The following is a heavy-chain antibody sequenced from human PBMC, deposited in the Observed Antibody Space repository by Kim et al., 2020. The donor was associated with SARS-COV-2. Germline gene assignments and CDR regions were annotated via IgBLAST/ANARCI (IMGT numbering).Heavy chain of an antibody. J-gene: IGHJ5*02. CDR1: GGSISSSSYY. V-gene: IGHV4-39*01. CDR3: ARLHYYDSSGPGFDP. CDR2: IYYSGST. Sequence: SETLSLTCIVSGGSISSSSYYWGWIRQPPGKGLEWIGSIYYSGSTYYNPSLKSRVTISVDTSKNQFSLKLSSVTAADTAVYYCARLHYYDSSGPGFDPWG. D-gene: IGHD3-22*01.